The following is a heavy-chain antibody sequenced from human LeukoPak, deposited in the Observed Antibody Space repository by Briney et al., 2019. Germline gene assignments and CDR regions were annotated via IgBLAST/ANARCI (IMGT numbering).Heavy chain of an antibody. D-gene: IGHD6-13*01. Sequence: SETLSLTCTVSGGSISSYYWSWLRQPPGKGLEWIGYIYYSGSTNYNPSLKSRVTISVDTSKNQFSLKLSSVTAADTAVYYCARDGVAAAGTAVGWFDPWGQGTLVTVSS. J-gene: IGHJ5*02. V-gene: IGHV4-59*01. CDR3: ARDGVAAAGTAVGWFDP. CDR1: GGSISSYY. CDR2: IYYSGST.